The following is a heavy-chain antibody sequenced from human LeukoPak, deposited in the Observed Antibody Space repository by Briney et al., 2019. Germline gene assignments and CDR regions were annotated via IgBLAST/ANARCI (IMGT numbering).Heavy chain of an antibody. CDR3: ARAPGTMVRGVTFWFDP. V-gene: IGHV1-8*01. CDR2: MNPNSGNT. CDR1: GYTFTSYD. D-gene: IGHD3-10*01. J-gene: IGHJ5*02. Sequence: ASVKVSCKASGYTFTSYDINWVRQATGQGLEWMGWMNPNSGNTGYAQKFQGRVTMTRNTSISTAYMELSSLRSEDTAVYYCARAPGTMVRGVTFWFDPWGQGTLVTVSS.